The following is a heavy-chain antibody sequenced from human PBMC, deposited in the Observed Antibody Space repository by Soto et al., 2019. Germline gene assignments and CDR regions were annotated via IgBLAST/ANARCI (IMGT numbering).Heavy chain of an antibody. J-gene: IGHJ4*02. Sequence: EVQLVESGGGLVQPGGSLRLSCAASGFTFSSYDMHWVRQATGKGLEWVSAIGTAGDTYYPGSVKGRFTISRENAKNSLYLQMNSLRAGDTAVYYCARATYYYDSSGYYSPHYFDYWGQGTLVTVSS. D-gene: IGHD3-22*01. CDR3: ARATYYYDSSGYYSPHYFDY. V-gene: IGHV3-13*01. CDR1: GFTFSSYD. CDR2: IGTAGDT.